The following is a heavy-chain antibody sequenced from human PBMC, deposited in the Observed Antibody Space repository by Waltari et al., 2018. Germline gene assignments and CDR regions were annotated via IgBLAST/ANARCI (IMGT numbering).Heavy chain of an antibody. Sequence: EVQLVDSGGGLVQPGGSLRLSGAASGFTFSRNWMGSVRQAPGRGLEWLANIKPDGSQQYYVDSVRGRFSISRDNAKNSLYLQLNSLRAEDTAIYYCASDFNWGWDFWGQGTLVTVSS. J-gene: IGHJ4*02. CDR1: GFTFSRNW. CDR3: ASDFNWGWDF. D-gene: IGHD7-27*01. CDR2: IKPDGSQQ. V-gene: IGHV3-7*03.